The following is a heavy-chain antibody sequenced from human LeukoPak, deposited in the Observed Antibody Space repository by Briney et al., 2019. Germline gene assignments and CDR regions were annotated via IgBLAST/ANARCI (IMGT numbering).Heavy chain of an antibody. V-gene: IGHV1-8*01. CDR2: MNPNSGNT. D-gene: IGHD2-2*01. CDR1: GYTFTSYD. Sequence: ASVKVSCKASGYTFTSYDINWVRQATGQGLEWMGWMNPNSGNTGYAQKFQGRVTMTRNTSISTAYMELSSLRSEDTAVYYCAREIVVVPAANLYYYYYMDVWGKGTTVTISS. J-gene: IGHJ6*03. CDR3: AREIVVVPAANLYYYYYMDV.